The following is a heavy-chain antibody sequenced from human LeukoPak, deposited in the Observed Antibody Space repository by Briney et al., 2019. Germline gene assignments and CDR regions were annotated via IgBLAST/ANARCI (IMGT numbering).Heavy chain of an antibody. D-gene: IGHD4-23*01. CDR2: ISAYNGNT. CDR3: AAERYGGISDCCNFEI. V-gene: IGHV1-18*01. J-gene: IGHJ3*02. Sequence: ASVKVSCKASGYTFTSYGISWVRQAPGQGLEWMGWISAYNGNTNYAQKLQGRVTMTTDTSTSTAYMELRSLRSDDTAVYYCAAERYGGISDCCNFEIWGQGTMVTVSS. CDR1: GYTFTSYG.